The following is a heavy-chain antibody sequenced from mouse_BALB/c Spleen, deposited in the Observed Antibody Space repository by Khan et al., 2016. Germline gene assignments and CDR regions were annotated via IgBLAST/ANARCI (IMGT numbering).Heavy chain of an antibody. V-gene: IGHV3-1*02. CDR3: TLSHGYYAMDY. CDR1: GYSITSGYS. Sequence: EVQLQESGPDLVKPSQSLSLTCTVTGYSITSGYSWHWIRQFPGNKLEWMGYINYSGGTKYIPSLKSRISSTRDTSKNQFFMQMNSVTPEDTAKNFCTLSHGYYAMDYWGPVTSFTFSS. J-gene: IGHJ4*01. CDR2: INYSGGT.